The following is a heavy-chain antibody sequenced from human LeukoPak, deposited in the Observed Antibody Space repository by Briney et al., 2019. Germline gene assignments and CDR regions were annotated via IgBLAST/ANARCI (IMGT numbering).Heavy chain of an antibody. D-gene: IGHD6-13*01. Sequence: GMSLRLSCAASGFTFSSYAMHWVRQAPGKGLEWVAVISYDGSNKYYADSVKGRFTISRDNSKNTLYLQMNSLRAEDTAVYYCARGAWAYSSSLYYYYYYGMDVWGQGTTVTVSS. V-gene: IGHV3-30-3*01. J-gene: IGHJ6*02. CDR2: ISYDGSNK. CDR1: GFTFSSYA. CDR3: ARGAWAYSSSLYYYYYYGMDV.